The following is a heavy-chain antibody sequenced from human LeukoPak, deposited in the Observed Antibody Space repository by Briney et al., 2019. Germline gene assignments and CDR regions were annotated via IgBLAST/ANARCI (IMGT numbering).Heavy chain of an antibody. CDR3: AREGSITMIVVPIAGYFDY. CDR2: IYYSGST. CDR1: GGSISSYY. Sequence: SETLSLTCTVSGGSISSYYWSWIRQPPGKGLEWIGYIYYSGSTNYNPSLKSRVTISVDTSKNQFSLKLSSVTAADTAVYYCAREGSITMIVVPIAGYFDYWGQGTLVTVSS. J-gene: IGHJ4*02. D-gene: IGHD3-22*01. V-gene: IGHV4-59*12.